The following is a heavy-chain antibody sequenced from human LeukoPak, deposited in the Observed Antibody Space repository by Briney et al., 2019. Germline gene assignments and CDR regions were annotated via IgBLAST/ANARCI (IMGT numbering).Heavy chain of an antibody. D-gene: IGHD1-7*01. CDR3: ARDRDWNYLGYYYGMDV. J-gene: IGHJ6*02. V-gene: IGHV4-61*02. CDR1: GGSISSGGYY. CDR2: IYTSGST. Sequence: SETLSLTCTVSGGSISSGGYYWSWIRQPAGKGLEWIGRIYTSGSTNYNPSLKSRVTMSVDTSKNQFSLKLSSVTAADTAVYYCARDRDWNYLGYYYGMDVWGQGTTVTVSS.